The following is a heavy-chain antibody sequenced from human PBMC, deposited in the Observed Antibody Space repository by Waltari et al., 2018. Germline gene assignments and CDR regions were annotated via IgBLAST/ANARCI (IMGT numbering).Heavy chain of an antibody. CDR1: GFTFSSYA. V-gene: IGHV3-23*04. J-gene: IGHJ3*02. Sequence: EVQLVESGGGLVQPGGSLRLSCAASGFTFSSYAMSWVRQAPGQGLEWVSAISGSGGSTYYADSVKGRFTISRDNSKNTLYLQMNSLRAEDTAVYYCAKDRGGVWGSYRYTPDAFDIWGQGTMVTVSS. D-gene: IGHD3-16*02. CDR2: ISGSGGST. CDR3: AKDRGGVWGSYRYTPDAFDI.